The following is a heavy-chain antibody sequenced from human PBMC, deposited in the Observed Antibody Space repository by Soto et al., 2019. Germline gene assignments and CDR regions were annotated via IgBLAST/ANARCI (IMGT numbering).Heavy chain of an antibody. CDR1: GGSISSGNYY. Sequence: QVQLQESGPGLVKPSQTLSLTCTVSGGSISSGNYYWSWIRQPPGKGLEWLGFISYSGSTYYSTSLKSRVTISVDTSKSQCSLNLSCVTAADTAVYYCATMGTPATGLYFFDYWGQGSLVTVSS. D-gene: IGHD2-15*01. CDR2: ISYSGST. J-gene: IGHJ4*02. CDR3: ATMGTPATGLYFFDY. V-gene: IGHV4-30-4*01.